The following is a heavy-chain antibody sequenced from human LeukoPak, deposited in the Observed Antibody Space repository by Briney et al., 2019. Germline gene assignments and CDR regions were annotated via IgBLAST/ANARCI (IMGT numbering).Heavy chain of an antibody. J-gene: IGHJ4*02. CDR1: GFTFSSYG. CDR3: AKDPLGVRGVIHPSHYFDY. CDR2: ISYDGSNK. Sequence: GGSLGLSCAASGFTFSSYGMHWVRQAPGKGLEWVAVISYDGSNKYYADSVKGRFTISRDNSKNTLYLQMNSLRAEDTAVYYCAKDPLGVRGVIHPSHYFDYWGQGTLVTVSS. V-gene: IGHV3-30*18. D-gene: IGHD3-10*01.